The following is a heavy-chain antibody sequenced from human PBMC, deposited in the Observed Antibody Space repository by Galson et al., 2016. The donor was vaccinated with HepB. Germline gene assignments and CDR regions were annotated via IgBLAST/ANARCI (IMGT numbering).Heavy chain of an antibody. CDR1: GFSFSSYA. D-gene: IGHD7-27*01. CDR3: ARDINWGLDY. J-gene: IGHJ4*02. Sequence: SLRLSCAASGFSFSSYAMSWVRQAPGKGLEWVSAISGSGGDSTYYADSVKDRFTISRDNAKNSLFLQMDSLSDEDTAVYYCARDINWGLDYWGQGILVTVSS. V-gene: IGHV3-23*01. CDR2: ISGSGGDST.